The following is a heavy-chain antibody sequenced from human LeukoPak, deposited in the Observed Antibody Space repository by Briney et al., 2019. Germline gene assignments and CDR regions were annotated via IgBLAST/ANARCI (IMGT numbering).Heavy chain of an antibody. V-gene: IGHV3-21*01. CDR2: ISSSSSYI. Sequence: GGSLRLSCAASGFTFSSYGMNWVRQAPGKGLEWVSSISSSSSYIYYADSVKGRFTISRDNAKNSLYLQMNSLRAEDTAVYYCARDPASCYTCDYWGQGTLVTVSS. CDR3: ARDPASCYTCDY. CDR1: GFTFSSYG. J-gene: IGHJ4*02. D-gene: IGHD2-2*02.